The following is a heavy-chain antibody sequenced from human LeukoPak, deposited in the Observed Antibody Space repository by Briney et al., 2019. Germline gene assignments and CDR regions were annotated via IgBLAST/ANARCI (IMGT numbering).Heavy chain of an antibody. Sequence: GGSLRLSCTASGFIFGDYAMSWVRQAPEKGLEWVAFIRSTAYGATTEYAASVKDRFTISRDDSKRIAYLQMNSLKTDDTAVYYCTRGVYQHLYFDYWGQGALVTVSS. D-gene: IGHD6-13*01. V-gene: IGHV3-49*04. J-gene: IGHJ4*02. CDR3: TRGVYQHLYFDY. CDR1: GFIFGDYA. CDR2: IRSTAYGATT.